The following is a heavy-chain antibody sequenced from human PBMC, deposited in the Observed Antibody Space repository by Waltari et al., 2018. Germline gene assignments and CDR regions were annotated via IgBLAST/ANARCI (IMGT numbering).Heavy chain of an antibody. CDR1: VYTFPRYD. CDR2: MNANSGNT. J-gene: IGHJ3*02. Sequence: QVQLVQSGAQVKQPRASANVSCNASVYTFPRYDIHRVPQATGQGLEWMGGMNANSGNTGYAQKFQGRVTMTRNTSISTAYMELSSLRSEDAAVYYCARGIGVAGDDAFDIWGQGTMVTVSS. V-gene: IGHV1-8*01. CDR3: ARGIGVAGDDAFDI. D-gene: IGHD6-19*01.